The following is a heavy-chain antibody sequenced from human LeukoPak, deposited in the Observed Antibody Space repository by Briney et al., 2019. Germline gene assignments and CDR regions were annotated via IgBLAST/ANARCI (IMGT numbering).Heavy chain of an antibody. CDR3: TLYNY. D-gene: IGHD2-2*02. V-gene: IGHV1-69*05. J-gene: IGHJ4*02. Sequence: ASVKVSCKASGYTFTSYGISWVRQAPGQGLEWMGGIIPIFGTTNYAQKFQGRVTITRDTSARTAYMELSSLRSEDMAVYYCTLYNYWGQGTLVTVSS. CDR1: GYTFTSYG. CDR2: IIPIFGTT.